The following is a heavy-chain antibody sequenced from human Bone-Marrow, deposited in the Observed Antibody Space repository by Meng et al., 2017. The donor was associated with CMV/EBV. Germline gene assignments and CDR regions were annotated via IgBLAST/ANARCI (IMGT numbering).Heavy chain of an antibody. CDR3: ARGYSYGFYYYYYGMDV. V-gene: IGHV1-8*03. D-gene: IGHD5-18*01. Sequence: ASVKVSCKASGYTFTKYDINWVRQATGQGPEWMGWVNPNSGNTGYAQKFQGRVTITRNTSISTAYMELSSLRSEDTAVYYCARGYSYGFYYYYYGMDVWGQGTTVTVSS. CDR1: GYTFTKYD. J-gene: IGHJ6*02. CDR2: VNPNSGNT.